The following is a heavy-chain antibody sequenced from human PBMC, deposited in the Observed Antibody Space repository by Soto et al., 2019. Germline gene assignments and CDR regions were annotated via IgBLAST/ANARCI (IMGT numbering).Heavy chain of an antibody. J-gene: IGHJ5*02. CDR3: AREDGSAMAGNWFDP. V-gene: IGHV4-30-4*01. CDR2: IYYSGST. D-gene: IGHD5-18*01. Sequence: PSETLSLTCTVSGGSISSGDYYWSWIRQPPGKGLEWIGYIYYSGSTYYNPSLKSRVTISVDTSKNQFSLKLSSVTAADTAVYYCAREDGSAMAGNWFDPWGQGTLVTVSS. CDR1: GGSISSGDYY.